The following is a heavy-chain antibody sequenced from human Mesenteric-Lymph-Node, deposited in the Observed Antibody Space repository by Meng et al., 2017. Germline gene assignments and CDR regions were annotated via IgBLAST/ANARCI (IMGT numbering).Heavy chain of an antibody. CDR3: VRDRSYGTTDY. CDR2: IYHSGTN. CDR1: GHSISSGHY. J-gene: IGHJ4*02. Sequence: SETLSLTCTVSGHSISSGHYWGWLRQPPGKGLEWIGTIYHSGTNYYNPSLKSRVIISVDTSKSQFSLNLISVTAADTAVYYCVRDRSYGTTDYWGQGTLVTVSS. D-gene: IGHD5-18*01. V-gene: IGHV4-38-2*02.